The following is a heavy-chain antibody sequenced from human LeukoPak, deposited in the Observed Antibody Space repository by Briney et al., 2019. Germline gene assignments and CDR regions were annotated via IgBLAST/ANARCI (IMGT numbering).Heavy chain of an antibody. J-gene: IGHJ4*02. Sequence: GGSLRLSCAASGFTFSRYWMTWVRQAPGKGLEWVANIKQDGSEKYYVESVKGRFTISRDNAKNTLYLQMNSLRAEDTAVYYCAKDPVSGSYAACFDYWGQGTLVTVSS. V-gene: IGHV3-7*01. CDR1: GFTFSRYW. D-gene: IGHD1-26*01. CDR2: IKQDGSEK. CDR3: AKDPVSGSYAACFDY.